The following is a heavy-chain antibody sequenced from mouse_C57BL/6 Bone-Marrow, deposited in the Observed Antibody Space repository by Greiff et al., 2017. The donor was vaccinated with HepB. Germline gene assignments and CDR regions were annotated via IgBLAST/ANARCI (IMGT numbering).Heavy chain of an antibody. D-gene: IGHD1-1*01. CDR2: INPNNGGT. Sequence: VQLQQSGPELVKPGASVKISCKASGYTFTDYYMNWVKQSHGKSLEWIGDINPNNGGTSYNQKFKGKATLTVDKSSSTAYMELRSLTSEDSAVYYCAITTVVGYYYAMDYWGQGTSVTVSS. CDR1: GYTFTDYY. CDR3: AITTVVGYYYAMDY. J-gene: IGHJ4*01. V-gene: IGHV1-26*01.